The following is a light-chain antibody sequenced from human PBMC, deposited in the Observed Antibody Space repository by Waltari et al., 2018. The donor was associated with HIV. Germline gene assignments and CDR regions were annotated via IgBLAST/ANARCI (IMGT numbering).Light chain of an antibody. J-gene: IGKJ3*01. CDR2: AAS. CDR3: LHLNSYPLT. V-gene: IGKV1-9*01. CDR1: QGISSY. Sequence: DIQLNQSPSFLSASVGDRVNITCRASQGISSYLAWYQQKPGKAPKLLMYAASTLQSGVPSRFSGSGSGTEFTLTISSLQPEDFATYYCLHLNSYPLTFGPGTKVEIK.